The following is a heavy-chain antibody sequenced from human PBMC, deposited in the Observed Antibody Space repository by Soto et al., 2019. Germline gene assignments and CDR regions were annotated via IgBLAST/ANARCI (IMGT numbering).Heavy chain of an antibody. CDR1: VYTFTNYW. V-gene: IGHV5-51*01. J-gene: IGHJ6*02. CDR3: AASIFYYGMDV. CDR2: IYPGDSDT. Sequence: GESLKISCKGSVYTFTNYWIGWVRQMPGKGLEWMGIIYPGDSDTKYNPSFQGQVTISAVKSITTTYLRWTSLKASDTAIYYCAASIFYYGMDVWGQGTTVTVSS.